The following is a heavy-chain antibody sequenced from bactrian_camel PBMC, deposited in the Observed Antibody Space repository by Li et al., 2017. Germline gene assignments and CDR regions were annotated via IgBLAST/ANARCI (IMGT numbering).Heavy chain of an antibody. V-gene: IGHV3S53*01. J-gene: IGHJ4*01. CDR3: AAALDPWRNAVGYCPYNF. CDR1: GDTFSTYY. Sequence: VQPGGSLRLSCVLSGDTFSTYYMAWFRNEREAVAAIDIGGAATYTHSVAGRFTISKDNAKKTLYLQMNNLKPDDTGVYTCAAALDPWRNAVGYCPYNFWGQGTQVTVS. D-gene: IGHD1*01. CDR2: IDIGGAA.